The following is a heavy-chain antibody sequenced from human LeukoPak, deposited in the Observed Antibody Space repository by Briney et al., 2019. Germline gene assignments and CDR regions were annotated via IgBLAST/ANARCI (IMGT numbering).Heavy chain of an antibody. CDR3: ARHEARRITWDY. J-gene: IGHJ4*02. CDR2: IYYSGST. Sequence: SETLSLTCTVSGGSISSSSYYWGWIRQPPGKGLEWIGSIYYSGSTYYNPSLKSRVTISVDTSKNQFSLKLSSVAAADTAVYYCARHEARRITWDYWGQGTLVTVSS. CDR1: GGSISSSSYY. V-gene: IGHV4-39*01. D-gene: IGHD3-10*01.